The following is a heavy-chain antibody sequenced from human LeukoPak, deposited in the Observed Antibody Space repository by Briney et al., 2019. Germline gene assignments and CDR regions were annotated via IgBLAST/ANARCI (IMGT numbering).Heavy chain of an antibody. J-gene: IGHJ3*02. V-gene: IGHV1-18*01. D-gene: IGHD1-26*01. CDR2: ISAYNGNT. Sequence: GASVKVSCKASGYTFTRYGVSWVRQPPGQGLEWMGWISAYNGNTNYAQKLQGRVTMTTDTSTSTAYMELRSLRSDHTAVYYCARASGATVLAFDIWGQGTMVTVSS. CDR1: GYTFTRYG. CDR3: ARASGATVLAFDI.